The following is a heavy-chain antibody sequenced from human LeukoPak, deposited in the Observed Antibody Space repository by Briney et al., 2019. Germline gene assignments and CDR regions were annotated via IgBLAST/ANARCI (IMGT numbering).Heavy chain of an antibody. CDR3: ARDQRSSCTGGTCYHFDY. Sequence: ASVKVSCKASGYTFTSYGISWVRQAPGQGLEWVGWISGYNGDTNSARKLQGRVTMTTDTSTSTAYMELRSLISDDTAVYYCARDQRSSCTGGTCYHFDYWGQGTLVTVSP. V-gene: IGHV1-18*01. J-gene: IGHJ4*02. CDR2: ISGYNGDT. D-gene: IGHD2-15*01. CDR1: GYTFTSYG.